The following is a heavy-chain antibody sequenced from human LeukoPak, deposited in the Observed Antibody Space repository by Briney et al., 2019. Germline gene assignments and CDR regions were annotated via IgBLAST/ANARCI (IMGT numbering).Heavy chain of an antibody. J-gene: IGHJ3*02. CDR2: ISSSSSTI. CDR1: GFTFSSYS. D-gene: IGHD5-18*01. CDR3: ARDQGYGYGFDAFDI. Sequence: PGGSLRLSCAASGFTFSSYSMNWVRQAPGKGLEWVSYISSSSSTIYYADSVKGRFTISRDNAKNSLYLQMNSLRAEDTAVYYCARDQGYGYGFDAFDIWGQGTMVTVSS. V-gene: IGHV3-48*01.